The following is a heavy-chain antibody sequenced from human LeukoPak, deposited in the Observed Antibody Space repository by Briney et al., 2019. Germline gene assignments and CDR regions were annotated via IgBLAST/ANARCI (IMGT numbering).Heavy chain of an antibody. D-gene: IGHD4-11*01. V-gene: IGHV3-30*18. J-gene: IGHJ6*02. Sequence: GGSLRLSCAASGFTFSSYGMHWVRQAPGKGLEWVAVISYDGSNKYYADSVKGRFTISRDNSKNTLYLQMNSLRAEDTAVYYCAKDRLVTTVTTYYYGMDVWGQGTTVTVFS. CDR1: GFTFSSYG. CDR3: AKDRLVTTVTTYYYGMDV. CDR2: ISYDGSNK.